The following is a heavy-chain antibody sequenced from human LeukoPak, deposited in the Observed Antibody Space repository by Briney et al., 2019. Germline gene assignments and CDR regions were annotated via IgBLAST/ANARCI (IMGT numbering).Heavy chain of an antibody. CDR1: GGTFSSYA. J-gene: IGHJ6*02. CDR3: ASSGGIAARPGYYYYGMDV. V-gene: IGHV1-69*13. D-gene: IGHD6-6*01. Sequence: ASVKVSCKASGGTFSSYAISWVRQAPGQGLEWMGGIIPIFGTANYAQKFQGRVTITADESTSTAYMELSSLRSEDTAVCYCASSGGIAARPGYYYYGMDVWGQGTTVTVSS. CDR2: IIPIFGTA.